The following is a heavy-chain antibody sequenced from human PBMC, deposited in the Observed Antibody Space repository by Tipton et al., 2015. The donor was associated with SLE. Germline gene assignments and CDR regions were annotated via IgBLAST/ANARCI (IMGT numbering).Heavy chain of an antibody. V-gene: IGHV3-23*01. CDR2: ISGSGGT. CDR1: GFTFSTYT. Sequence: SLRLSCAASGFTFSTYTMTWVRQAPGKGLEWVSAISGSGGTNYADSVKGRFIVSRDNSKNTLYLEMNSLRTEDTALYYCAKSEAGHYDILTGYYFPLDYWGQGTLVTVSS. D-gene: IGHD3-9*01. CDR3: AKSEAGHYDILTGYYFPLDY. J-gene: IGHJ4*02.